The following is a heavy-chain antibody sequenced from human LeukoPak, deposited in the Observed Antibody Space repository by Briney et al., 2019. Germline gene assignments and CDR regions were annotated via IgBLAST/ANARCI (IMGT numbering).Heavy chain of an antibody. Sequence: SVKVSCKASGGTFSSYAISWVRQAPGQGLEWMGGIIPIFGTANYAQKFQGRVTITTDESTSTAYMELSSLRSGDTAVYYCARGPYCSGGSCYNFDYWGQGTLVTVYS. CDR1: GGTFSSYA. V-gene: IGHV1-69*05. D-gene: IGHD2-15*01. CDR2: IIPIFGTA. J-gene: IGHJ4*02. CDR3: ARGPYCSGGSCYNFDY.